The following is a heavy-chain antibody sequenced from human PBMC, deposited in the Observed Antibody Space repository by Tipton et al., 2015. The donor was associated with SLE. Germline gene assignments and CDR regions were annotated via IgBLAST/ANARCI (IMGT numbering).Heavy chain of an antibody. J-gene: IGHJ4*02. CDR2: IDPSDSYT. CDR3: ARRPHYRDDYFDY. D-gene: IGHD4-17*01. CDR1: GYSFSTYW. Sequence: QLVQSGAEVKKPGESLRISCQGSGYSFSTYWISWVRQMPGKGLEWMGRIDPSDSYTNYSPSFQGHVTISADKSISTAYLQWSSLKASDTAMYYCARRPHYRDDYFDYWGQGTLVTVSS. V-gene: IGHV5-10-1*01.